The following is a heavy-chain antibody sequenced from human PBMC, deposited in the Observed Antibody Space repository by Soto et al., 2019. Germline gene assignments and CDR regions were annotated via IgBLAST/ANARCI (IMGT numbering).Heavy chain of an antibody. Sequence: QVQLQESGPRLVKPSETLSLTCSGSDSSMSPYYWTWFRQAPGKGLEWIGHLLYRGTATYNPALKGRVTISLDTSKKQVSLKLSSVIAADTAVYYCAREKDLILGGYAFGYWGPGTLVTVSS. CDR2: LLYRGTA. V-gene: IGHV4-59*01. J-gene: IGHJ3*01. D-gene: IGHD1-26*01. CDR3: AREKDLILGGYAFGY. CDR1: DSSMSPYY.